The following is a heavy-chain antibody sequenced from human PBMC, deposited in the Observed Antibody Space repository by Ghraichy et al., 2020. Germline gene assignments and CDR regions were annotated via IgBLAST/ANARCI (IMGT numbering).Heavy chain of an antibody. J-gene: IGHJ6*02. V-gene: IGHV1-69*13. D-gene: IGHD2-2*01. CDR3: ANLLGYCSSTSCPNYYGMDV. CDR1: GGTFSSYA. Sequence: SVKVSCKASGGTFSSYAISWVRQAPGQGLEWMGGIIPIFGTANYAQKFQGRVTITADESTSTAYMELSSLRSEDTAVYYCANLLGYCSSTSCPNYYGMDVWGQGTTVTVSS. CDR2: IIPIFGTA.